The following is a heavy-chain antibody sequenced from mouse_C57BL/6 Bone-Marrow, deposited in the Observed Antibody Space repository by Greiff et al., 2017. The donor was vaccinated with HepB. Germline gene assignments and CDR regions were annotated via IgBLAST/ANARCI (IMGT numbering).Heavy chain of an antibody. CDR3: TCTTVYYFDY. J-gene: IGHJ2*01. V-gene: IGHV14-4*01. D-gene: IGHD1-1*01. CDR2: IDPENGDT. Sequence: VHVKQSGAELVRPGASVKLSCTASGFNIKDDYMHWVKQRPEQGLEWIGWIDPENGDTEYASKFQGKATITADTSSNTAYLQLSSLTSEDTAVYYCTCTTVYYFDYWGQGTTLTVSS. CDR1: GFNIKDDY.